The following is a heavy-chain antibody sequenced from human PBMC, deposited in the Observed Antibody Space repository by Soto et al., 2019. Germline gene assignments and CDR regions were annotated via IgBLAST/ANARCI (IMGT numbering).Heavy chain of an antibody. CDR1: GGSISSGGYS. V-gene: IGHV4-30-2*01. J-gene: IGHJ4*02. CDR2: MYHSGST. CDR3: ARESFYDYVDDY. Sequence: PSETLSLTCAVSGGSISSGGYSWSWIRQPPGKGLEWIGYMYHSGSTYYNPSLKSRVTISIDRSKNQFSLKLSSVTAADTAVYYCARESFYDYVDDYWGQGTLVTVSS. D-gene: IGHD3-16*01.